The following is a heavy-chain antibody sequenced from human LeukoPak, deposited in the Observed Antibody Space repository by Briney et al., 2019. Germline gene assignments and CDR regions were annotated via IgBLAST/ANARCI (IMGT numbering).Heavy chain of an antibody. CDR2: MNPHSGKT. CDR1: GYPFINYD. Sequence: GASVKVSCKASGYPFINYDINWVRQATGQGLEWMGWMNPHSGKTGYAQNFQGRVTMTRDTSISTAYMELSSLRSEDTAVYYCARLSSHYGDYKVDPWGQGTLVTVSP. J-gene: IGHJ5*02. CDR3: ARLSSHYGDYKVDP. V-gene: IGHV1-8*01. D-gene: IGHD4-17*01.